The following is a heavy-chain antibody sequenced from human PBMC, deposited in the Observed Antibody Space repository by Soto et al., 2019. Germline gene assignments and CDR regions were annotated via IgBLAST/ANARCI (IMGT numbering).Heavy chain of an antibody. CDR2: IWYDGSNK. Sequence: QVQLVESGGGVVQPGRSLRLSCAASGFTFSSYGMHWVRQAPGKGLEWVAVIWYDGSNKYYADSVKGRFTISRDNSTNALYLQMSSLSAEDTAVYYCARSGYYDVLTGYFAYWGQGTLVIVSS. V-gene: IGHV3-33*01. CDR1: GFTFSSYG. D-gene: IGHD3-9*01. CDR3: ARSGYYDVLTGYFAY. J-gene: IGHJ4*02.